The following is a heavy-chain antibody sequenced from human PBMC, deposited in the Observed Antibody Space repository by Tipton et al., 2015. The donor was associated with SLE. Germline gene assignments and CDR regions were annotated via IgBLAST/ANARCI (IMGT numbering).Heavy chain of an antibody. Sequence: TLSLTCNVSGASISSSYLSWIRQPPGKGLGWIGHIYQSGGTYYNPSLKGRVTISVDTSKNQFSLKLRSVTAADTALYYCARAKGSGTYSSGQFDSWGQGTLVTVSS. J-gene: IGHJ4*02. CDR1: GASISSSY. V-gene: IGHV4-59*01. CDR3: ARAKGSGTYSSGQFDS. CDR2: IYQSGGT. D-gene: IGHD3-10*01.